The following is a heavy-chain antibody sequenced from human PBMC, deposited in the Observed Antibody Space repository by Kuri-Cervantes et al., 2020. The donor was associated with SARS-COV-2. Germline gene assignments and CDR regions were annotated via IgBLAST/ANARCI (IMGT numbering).Heavy chain of an antibody. CDR3: ARDHSQLLFLLDYHYYMDV. CDR2: INPNSGGT. J-gene: IGHJ6*03. Sequence: ASVKVSCKASGYTFTGYYMHWVRQAPGQGLEWMGWINPNSGGTNYAQKFQGRVTMTRDTSISTAYMELSRLRSDDTAVYYCARDHSQLLFLLDYHYYMDVWGKGTTVTSP. CDR1: GYTFTGYY. D-gene: IGHD2-2*01. V-gene: IGHV1-2*02.